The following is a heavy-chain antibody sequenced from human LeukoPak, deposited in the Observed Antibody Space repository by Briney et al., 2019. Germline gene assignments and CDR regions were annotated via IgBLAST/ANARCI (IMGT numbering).Heavy chain of an antibody. CDR2: INPGGGSA. D-gene: IGHD3-22*01. CDR1: GYTFSSYS. CDR3: ARDSVSTGYDYFDY. V-gene: IGHV1-46*01. Sequence: ASLKVSCKASGYTFSSYSMFWMRQAPGQGLKWMGAINPGGGSARYAQKFQGRVTMTRDTSTSTVYMELSSLRSEDTAVYYCARDSVSTGYDYFDYWGQGTLVTVSS. J-gene: IGHJ4*02.